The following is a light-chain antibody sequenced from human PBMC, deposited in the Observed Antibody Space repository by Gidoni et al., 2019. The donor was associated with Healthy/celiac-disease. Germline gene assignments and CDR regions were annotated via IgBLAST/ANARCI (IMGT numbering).Light chain of an antibody. Sequence: AIQLTQSPSSMSASVGDRVPITCRASQGVSSALAWYQQKPGTAPNPLIYDASSLESGVPSRFSGSGSGTDFTLTISSLQPEDFATYYCQQFNNYPLTFGGGTKVEIK. CDR2: DAS. CDR3: QQFNNYPLT. V-gene: IGKV1D-13*01. J-gene: IGKJ4*01. CDR1: QGVSSA.